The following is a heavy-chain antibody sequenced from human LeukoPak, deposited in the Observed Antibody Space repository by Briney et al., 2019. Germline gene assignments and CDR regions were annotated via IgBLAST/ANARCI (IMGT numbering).Heavy chain of an antibody. J-gene: IGHJ5*02. D-gene: IGHD1-26*01. V-gene: IGHV3-30*18. CDR1: GFTFSSYG. CDR2: ISYDGSNK. CDR3: AKDGEWELLPPGWFDP. Sequence: GRSLRLSCAASGFTFSSYGMHWVRQAPGKGLEWVAVISYDGSNKYYADSVKGRFTISRDNSKNTLYLQMNSLRVEDTAVYYCAKDGEWELLPPGWFDPWGQGTLVTVSS.